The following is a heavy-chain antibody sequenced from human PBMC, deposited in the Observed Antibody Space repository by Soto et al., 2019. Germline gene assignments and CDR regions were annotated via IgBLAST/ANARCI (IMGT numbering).Heavy chain of an antibody. CDR1: GGSISSYY. Sequence: SETLSLTCTVSGGSISSYYWSWIRQPPGKGLEWIGYIYYSGSTNYNPSLKSRVTISVDTSKNQFSLKLSSVTAADTAVYYCARTQWLRKYYFDYWGQGTLVTVSS. CDR3: ARTQWLRKYYFDY. V-gene: IGHV4-59*01. D-gene: IGHD6-19*01. J-gene: IGHJ4*02. CDR2: IYYSGST.